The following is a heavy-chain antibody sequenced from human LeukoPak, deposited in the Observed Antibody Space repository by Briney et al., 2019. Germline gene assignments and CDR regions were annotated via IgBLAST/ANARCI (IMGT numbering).Heavy chain of an antibody. V-gene: IGHV3-30*02. CDR3: AKINTAMVTFPDY. Sequence: GGSLRLSCAASGFTFSSYGMHWVRQAPGKGLEWVAFIRCDGSNKYYADSVKGRFTISRDNSKNTLYLQMNSLRAEDTAVYYCAKINTAMVTFPDYWGQGTLVTVSS. D-gene: IGHD5-18*01. J-gene: IGHJ4*02. CDR1: GFTFSSYG. CDR2: IRCDGSNK.